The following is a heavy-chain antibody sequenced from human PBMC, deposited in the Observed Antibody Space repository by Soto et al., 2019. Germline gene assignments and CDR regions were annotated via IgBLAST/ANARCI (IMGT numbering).Heavy chain of an antibody. J-gene: IGHJ4*02. CDR3: ARRIPDGKFHF. V-gene: IGHV1-8*01. D-gene: IGHD1-1*01. CDR1: GYNFIDYS. Sequence: ASVKVSCKASGYNFIDYSINWVRQAPGQGLEWMGWMNPKSGHTAHAQKIQGRVILTRDTSINTVYMELSSLTSGDTAVYFCARRIPDGKFHFWGRGTQVTGSS. CDR2: MNPKSGHT.